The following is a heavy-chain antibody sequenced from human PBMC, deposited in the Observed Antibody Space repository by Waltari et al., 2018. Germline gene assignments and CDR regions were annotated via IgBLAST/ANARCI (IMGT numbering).Heavy chain of an antibody. D-gene: IGHD2-15*01. CDR1: GGSISSSSYY. CDR2: IYYSGSP. J-gene: IGHJ4*02. CDR3: AGRYSYSNYYDY. Sequence: QLQLQESGPGLVKPSETLSLTCTVSGGSISSSSYYWGCIRQPPGKGLEWIGSIYYSGSPCYNPSLKSRVTISVDTSKNQFALKLSSVTAADTGVYYCAGRYSYSNYYDYWGQGTLVTVSS. V-gene: IGHV4-39*07.